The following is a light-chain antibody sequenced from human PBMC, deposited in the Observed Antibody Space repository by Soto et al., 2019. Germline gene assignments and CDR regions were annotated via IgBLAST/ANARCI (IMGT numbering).Light chain of an antibody. V-gene: IGLV2-14*01. J-gene: IGLJ2*01. CDR1: SRDVVGFNY. Sequence: QSALTQPASVSGSPGQSITISCTGTSRDVVGFNYISWYQQHPGKAPKLVIYDVSSRPSGVSDRFSGSKSGNTASLTISGLKAEDEADYYCISYKASATLVIGGGTKLTVL. CDR3: ISYKASATLV. CDR2: DVS.